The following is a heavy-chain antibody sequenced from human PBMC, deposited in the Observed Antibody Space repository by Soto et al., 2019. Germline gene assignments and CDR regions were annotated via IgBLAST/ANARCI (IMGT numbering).Heavy chain of an antibody. CDR3: ARDRDRGYDP. D-gene: IGHD5-12*01. CDR2: IYYSGST. V-gene: IGHV4-39*02. Sequence: PSETLSLTCTVSGGSISSSSYYWGWIRQPPGKGLEWIGSIYYSGSTYYNPSLKSRVTISVDTSKNQFSLKLSSVTAADTAVYYCARDRDRGYDPWGKGTTVTVSS. J-gene: IGHJ6*04. CDR1: GGSISSSSYY.